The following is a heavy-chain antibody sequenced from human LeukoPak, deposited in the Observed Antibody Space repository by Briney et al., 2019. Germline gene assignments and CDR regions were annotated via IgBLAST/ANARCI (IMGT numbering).Heavy chain of an antibody. D-gene: IGHD2-15*01. J-gene: IGHJ5*02. Sequence: GRSLRLSCTASGFTLSSYTMHWVRQAPGKGLEWVTVISYDGSVTYYADSVKGRFTISRDNSKNTLYLQMNSLRAEDTAVYYCARARLRVVGWFDPWGQGTLVTVSS. CDR2: ISYDGSVT. CDR3: ARARLRVVGWFDP. CDR1: GFTLSSYT. V-gene: IGHV3-30-3*01.